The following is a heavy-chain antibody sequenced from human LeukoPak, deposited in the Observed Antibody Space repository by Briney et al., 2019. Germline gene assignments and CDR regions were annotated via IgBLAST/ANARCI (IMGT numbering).Heavy chain of an antibody. V-gene: IGHV3-23*01. CDR2: ISSTGGAT. CDR3: AKHRAARTAPDAFDI. J-gene: IGHJ3*02. Sequence: GGSLRLSCAASGFTFSTYDMSWVRQAPGKGLEWVSSISSTGGATHCADSVKGRFSISRDNSENTLYFQMNSLRAEDTAVYFCAKHRAARTAPDAFDIWGQGTTVTVS. D-gene: IGHD6-25*01. CDR1: GFTFSTYD.